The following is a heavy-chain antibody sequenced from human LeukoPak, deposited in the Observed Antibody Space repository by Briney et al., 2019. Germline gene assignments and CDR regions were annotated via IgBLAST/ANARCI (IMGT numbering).Heavy chain of an antibody. Sequence: GGSLRLSCAASGFTFSSYAMSWVRQAPWKGLEWVSAISGSGGSTYYADSVKGRFTISRDNSKNTLYLQMNSPRAEDTAVYYCAKLRITMVREAGGRNWGQGTLVTVSS. CDR1: GFTFSSYA. J-gene: IGHJ4*02. CDR3: AKLRITMVREAGGRN. D-gene: IGHD3-10*01. V-gene: IGHV3-23*01. CDR2: ISGSGGST.